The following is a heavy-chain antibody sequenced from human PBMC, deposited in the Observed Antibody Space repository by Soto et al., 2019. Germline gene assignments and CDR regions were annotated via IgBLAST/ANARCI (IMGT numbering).Heavy chain of an antibody. Sequence: QVQLVQSGAEVKTPGASVKVSCKAPRYIFTAYFMHCVRQAPGQGLEWMGWINPNNGATHYGLSFQGRVTMTRDTSISTAYMELSSLRSDDTAVYYCASHDPGARFDPWGQGTLVIVAS. V-gene: IGHV1-2*02. CDR1: RYIFTAYF. D-gene: IGHD1-1*01. CDR2: INPNNGAT. J-gene: IGHJ5*02. CDR3: ASHDPGARFDP.